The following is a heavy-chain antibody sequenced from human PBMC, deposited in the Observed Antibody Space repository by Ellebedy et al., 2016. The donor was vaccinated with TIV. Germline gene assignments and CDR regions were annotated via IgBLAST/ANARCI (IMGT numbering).Heavy chain of an antibody. CDR2: IYYSGTT. V-gene: IGHV4-39*01. CDR1: GGSVDNSAHY. D-gene: IGHD3-10*01. Sequence: MPGGSLRLSCTVSGGSVDNSAHYWTWVRQPPGKGLQWIANIYYSGTTYYNPSLKSRVTISVDTSKNHFSLKLSSVTAADTAVYYCARHGLSGIPAVDYWGQGTLVTVSS. J-gene: IGHJ4*02. CDR3: ARHGLSGIPAVDY.